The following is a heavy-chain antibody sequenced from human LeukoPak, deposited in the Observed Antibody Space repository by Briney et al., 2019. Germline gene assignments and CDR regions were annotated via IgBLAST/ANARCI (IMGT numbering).Heavy chain of an antibody. V-gene: IGHV3-7*01. Sequence: GGSLRLSCAASGFAFSSYWMSWVRQAPGEGLEWVANIKQDGSEKYYVDSVKGRFTISRDNAKNSLYLQMNSLRAEDTAVYYCARDDCSSISCYHNWFDPWGQGTLVTVSS. CDR1: GFAFSSYW. D-gene: IGHD2-2*01. CDR2: IKQDGSEK. J-gene: IGHJ5*02. CDR3: ARDDCSSISCYHNWFDP.